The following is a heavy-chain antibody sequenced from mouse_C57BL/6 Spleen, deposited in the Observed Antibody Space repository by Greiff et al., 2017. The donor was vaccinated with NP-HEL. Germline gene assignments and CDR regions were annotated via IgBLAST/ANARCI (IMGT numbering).Heavy chain of an antibody. CDR3: ARWRVVATPYFDY. CDR2: IYPGSGST. Sequence: VQLQQPGAELVKPGASVKMSCKASGYTFTSYWITWVKQRPGQGLEWIGDIYPGSGSTNYNEKFKSKATLTVDTSSSTAYMQLSSLTSEDSAVYYCARWRVVATPYFDYWGQGTTLTVSS. V-gene: IGHV1-55*01. CDR1: GYTFTSYW. D-gene: IGHD1-1*01. J-gene: IGHJ2*01.